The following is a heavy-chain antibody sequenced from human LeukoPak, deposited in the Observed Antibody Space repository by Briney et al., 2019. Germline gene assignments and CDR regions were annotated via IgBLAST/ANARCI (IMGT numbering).Heavy chain of an antibody. V-gene: IGHV3-74*01. CDR3: AGDFGISEVY. D-gene: IGHD1-20*01. CDR1: GFTFSRYW. Sequence: GGSLRLSCAASGFTFSRYWMHWVRQAPGKGPVWVSRMNSDGSSTSYADSVKGRFTISRDNAKNTLYLQMNNLRAEDTAVYYCAGDFGISEVYWGQGTLVTVSS. J-gene: IGHJ4*02. CDR2: MNSDGSST.